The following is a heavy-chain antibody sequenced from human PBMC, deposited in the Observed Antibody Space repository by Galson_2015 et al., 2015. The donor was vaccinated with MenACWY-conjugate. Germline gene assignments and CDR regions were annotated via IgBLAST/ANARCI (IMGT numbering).Heavy chain of an antibody. D-gene: IGHD3-10*01. CDR2: ISGTDDTT. Sequence: SLRLSCAASGFTFRSYAMSWVRQAPGKGLEWVSTISGTDDTTYYTDSVKGRFTISRDNSNNTLFIEMNGLRLDDTAVYFCAKWRYGSESVTGHYYGLDVWGQVTTGIVSS. V-gene: IGHV3-23*01. CDR1: GFTFRSYA. J-gene: IGHJ6*01. CDR3: AKWRYGSESVTGHYYGLDV.